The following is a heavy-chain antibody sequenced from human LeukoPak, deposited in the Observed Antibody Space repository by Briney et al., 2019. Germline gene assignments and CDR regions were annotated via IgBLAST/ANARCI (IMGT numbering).Heavy chain of an antibody. J-gene: IGHJ4*02. V-gene: IGHV4-31*03. D-gene: IGHD3-22*01. Sequence: SETLSLTCTVSGGSINSGGYYWSWIRQHPGKGREWLGYISHSGSTSYNPSLKSRVTISVDTSNNEFSLRLTSVTAADTAVYYCARGGYYYDTCGPFDYWGQGTLVTVSS. CDR2: ISHSGST. CDR3: ARGGYYYDTCGPFDY. CDR1: GGSINSGGYY.